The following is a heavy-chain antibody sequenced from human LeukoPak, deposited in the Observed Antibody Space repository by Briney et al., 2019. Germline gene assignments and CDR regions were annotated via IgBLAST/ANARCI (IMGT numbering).Heavy chain of an antibody. CDR3: ARHSSGWYGWDYYYYYMDV. D-gene: IGHD6-19*01. Sequence: SETLSPTCAVYGGSFSGYYWSWIRQPPGKGLEWIGEINHSGSTNYNPSLKSRVTISVDTSKNQFSLKLSSVTAADTAVYYCARHSSGWYGWDYYYYYMDVWGKGTTVTVSS. J-gene: IGHJ6*03. V-gene: IGHV4-34*01. CDR2: INHSGST. CDR1: GGSFSGYY.